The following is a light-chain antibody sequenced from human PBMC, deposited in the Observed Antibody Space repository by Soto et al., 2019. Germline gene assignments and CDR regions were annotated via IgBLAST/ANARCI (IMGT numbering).Light chain of an antibody. J-gene: IGKJ3*01. CDR2: DAS. V-gene: IGKV3-11*01. CDR1: QRVSSY. CDR3: QQRGNSPIT. Sequence: EIVLTPSPATPSLSPGERATLSCRASQRVSSYLAWYQQKPGQAPRLLIYDASNRATAIPARFSGSGSGTDFTLTISSLEPEDFAVYYCQQRGNSPITFGPGTKVEIK.